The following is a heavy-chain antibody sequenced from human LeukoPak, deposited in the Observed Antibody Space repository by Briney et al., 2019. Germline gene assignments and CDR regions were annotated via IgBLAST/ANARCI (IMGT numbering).Heavy chain of an antibody. CDR3: XXXSSXXXXXGV. CDR1: GFTFSSYS. D-gene: IGHD3-16*01. J-gene: IGHJ4*02. CDR2: XSGSSNTX. Sequence: PGGSLRLSCAASGFTFSSYSMNWVRQAPGKGLEWVSYXSGSSNTXXXXXXXXXXFTVSRDNAKNSLSLQMNSLRAEDRAVYYCXXXSSXXXXXGVWGQGTLVT. V-gene: IGHV3-48*01.